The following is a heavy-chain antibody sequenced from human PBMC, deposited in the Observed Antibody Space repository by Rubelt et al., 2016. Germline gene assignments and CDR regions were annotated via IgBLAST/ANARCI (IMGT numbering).Heavy chain of an antibody. CDR3: ARSGKQWDALDY. CDR2: IYYSGST. D-gene: IGHD6-19*01. Sequence: GPGLVKPSETPSLTCTVSGGSINSYYWSWIRQPPGKGLEWIGHIYYSGSTNYNPSLKSRVTISVDTSKNQFSLKLNSVTAADTAVYYCARSGKQWDALDYWGQGTLVTVSS. CDR1: GGSINSYY. V-gene: IGHV4-59*08. J-gene: IGHJ4*02.